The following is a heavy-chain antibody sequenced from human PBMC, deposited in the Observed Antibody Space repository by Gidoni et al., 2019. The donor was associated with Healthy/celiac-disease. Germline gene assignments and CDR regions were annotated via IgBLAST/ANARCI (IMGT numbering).Heavy chain of an antibody. J-gene: IGHJ4*02. CDR2: IYSGGST. D-gene: IGHD3-22*01. CDR1: GFPVSSNY. Sequence: VQLVETGGGLIQPGGSLRLSCAASGFPVSSNYMSWVRQAPGKGLEWVSVIYSGGSTYYADSVKGRFTISRDNSKNTLYLQMNSLRAEDTAVYYCAREDYYDSSGYLFDYWGQGTLVTVSS. V-gene: IGHV3-53*02. CDR3: AREDYYDSSGYLFDY.